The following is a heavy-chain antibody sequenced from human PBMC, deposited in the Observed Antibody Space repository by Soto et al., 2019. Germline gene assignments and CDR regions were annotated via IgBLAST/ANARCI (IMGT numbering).Heavy chain of an antibody. CDR2: IDWDDDK. CDR3: ARIRREGYSGYEFDY. J-gene: IGHJ4*02. CDR1: GFSLTTNGMC. Sequence: ESGPTLVNPTQTLTLTCTFSGFSLTTNGMCVSWIRQPPGKALEWLAVIDWDDDKYYRTSLKTRLTISKDTSKNQVVLTMTNMDPVDTATYYCARIRREGYSGYEFDYWGQGTLVTVSS. D-gene: IGHD5-12*01. V-gene: IGHV2-70*01.